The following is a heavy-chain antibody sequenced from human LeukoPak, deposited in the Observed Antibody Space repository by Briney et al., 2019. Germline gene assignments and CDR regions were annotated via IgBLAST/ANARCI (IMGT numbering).Heavy chain of an antibody. CDR2: FDPEDGET. V-gene: IGHV1-24*01. J-gene: IGHJ4*02. D-gene: IGHD3-9*01. CDR3: ATEPITIFCPCHRWFDY. Sequence: ASVKVSCKVSGYILTELSMHWVRQAPGKGLEWMGGFDPEDGETIYAQKFQGRVTMTEDTSTDTAYMELSSLRSEDTAVYYCATEPITIFCPCHRWFDYWGQGTLVTVSS. CDR1: GYILTELS.